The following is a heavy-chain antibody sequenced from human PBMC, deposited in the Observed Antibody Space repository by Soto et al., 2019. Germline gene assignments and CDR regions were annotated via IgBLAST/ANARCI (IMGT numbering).Heavy chain of an antibody. CDR1: GFSFRDYD. Sequence: EVQLVESGGGSVQPGESLRLSCAASGFSFRDYDMHWVRQRKGKGLEWVSALGAARDPYYVGSVKGRFSVSRDNAQNSLFLQMNHLTVDDPAVYFCARAYLGRLPRRADYYYAMDVWGRGTTVTVSS. D-gene: IGHD1-26*01. CDR3: ARAYLGRLPRRADYYYAMDV. J-gene: IGHJ6*02. CDR2: LGAARDP. V-gene: IGHV3-13*05.